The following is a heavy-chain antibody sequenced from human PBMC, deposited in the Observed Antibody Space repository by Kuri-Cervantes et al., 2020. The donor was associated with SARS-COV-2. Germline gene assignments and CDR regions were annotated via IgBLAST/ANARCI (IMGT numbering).Heavy chain of an antibody. D-gene: IGHD5-12*01. CDR2: INAGNGNT. Sequence: ASVKVSCKASGYTFTSYAMHWVRQAPGQRLEWMGWINAGNGNTKYSQKFQGRVTITADKSTSTAYMELSSLRSEDTAVYYCATGGIYSGYAGGGMDVWGQGTTVTVSS. CDR1: GYTFTSYA. CDR3: ATGGIYSGYAGGGMDV. V-gene: IGHV1-3*01. J-gene: IGHJ6*02.